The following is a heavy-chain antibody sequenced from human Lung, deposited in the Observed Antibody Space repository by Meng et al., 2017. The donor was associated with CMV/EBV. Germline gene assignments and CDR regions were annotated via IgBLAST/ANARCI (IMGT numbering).Heavy chain of an antibody. J-gene: IGHJ4*02. D-gene: IGHD6-19*01. CDR3: ARGGYSNGWYGNCFDY. Sequence: GESXKISCAASGFTFDDYGMSWVRQAPGKGLEWVSGINWNGGSTGYADSVKGRFTISRDNAKNSLYLQMNSLRAEDTALYYCARGGYSNGWYGNCFDYWGQGTLVTVSS. CDR1: GFTFDDYG. V-gene: IGHV3-20*04. CDR2: INWNGGST.